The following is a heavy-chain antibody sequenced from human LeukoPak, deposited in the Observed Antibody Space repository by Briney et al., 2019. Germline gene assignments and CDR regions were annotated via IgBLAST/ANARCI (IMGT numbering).Heavy chain of an antibody. CDR2: AYQRSF. J-gene: IGHJ3*02. D-gene: IGHD6-19*01. CDR3: ARGQWSSFDI. V-gene: IGHV6-1*01. Sequence: SQTLSLTCAISGDSVPSNIFAWTWISLSPSRGLEWLGRAYQRSFYYGMSLRGRITIKSDTSNNQLSLHLNSVTPEDTAVYYCARGQWSSFDIWGQGTMVTVSS. CDR1: GDSVPSNIFA.